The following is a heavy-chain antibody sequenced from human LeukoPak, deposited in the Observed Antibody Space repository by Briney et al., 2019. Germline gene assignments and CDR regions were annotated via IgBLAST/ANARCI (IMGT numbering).Heavy chain of an antibody. Sequence: GGSLRLSCAASGFTVSTNYVSWVRQAPGKGLEWVSVIYRSGSTYYADSVKGRFTISRDDSKNTLYLQMNRLRAEDTAVYYCARDSGHDAFDIWGQGTMVTVSS. CDR1: GFTVSTNY. J-gene: IGHJ3*02. CDR2: IYRSGST. V-gene: IGHV3-53*01. CDR3: ARDSGHDAFDI.